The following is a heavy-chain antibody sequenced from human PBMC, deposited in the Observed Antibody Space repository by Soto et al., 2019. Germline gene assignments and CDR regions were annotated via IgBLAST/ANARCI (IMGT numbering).Heavy chain of an antibody. Sequence: PSETLSLTCTVSRGSISSGTNCWAWIRQPPGKGLEWIANIYYSGSTFYNPSLKSRVTISLDTFKNQFSLKLRSVTAADTAVYYCARHEAGWYFDSWGQGTLVTVSS. CDR2: IYYSGST. CDR1: RGSISSGTNC. J-gene: IGHJ4*02. D-gene: IGHD6-25*01. V-gene: IGHV4-39*01. CDR3: ARHEAGWYFDS.